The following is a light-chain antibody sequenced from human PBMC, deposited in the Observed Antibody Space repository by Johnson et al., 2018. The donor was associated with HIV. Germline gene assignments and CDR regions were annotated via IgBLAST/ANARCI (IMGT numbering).Light chain of an antibody. CDR2: DNH. V-gene: IGLV1-51*01. CDR3: GTWDSSLSAHYI. J-gene: IGLJ1*01. Sequence: QSVLTQPPSVSAAPGQKVTISCSGSSSNIGNNYVSWYQQLPGTAPNLLIYDNHKRPSGVPHRFSDSKSGTSPTLGITALQTGDEADYYCGTWDSSLSAHYIFGTGTKVTVL. CDR1: SSNIGNNY.